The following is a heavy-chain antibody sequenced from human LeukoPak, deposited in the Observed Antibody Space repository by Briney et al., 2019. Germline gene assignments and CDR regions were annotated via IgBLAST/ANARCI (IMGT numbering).Heavy chain of an antibody. J-gene: IGHJ2*01. D-gene: IGHD4-23*01. V-gene: IGHV3-23*01. Sequence: PGGSLRLSCAASGFTFRSYAMSWVRQAPGTGLEWDSAISGSGGSTYYADSVKGRFTMSRDNSKNTLYLQMNSLRAEDTAVYYCASPLVESSGNVHFGLWGRGTLVTVSS. CDR1: GFTFRSYA. CDR3: ASPLVESSGNVHFGL. CDR2: ISGSGGST.